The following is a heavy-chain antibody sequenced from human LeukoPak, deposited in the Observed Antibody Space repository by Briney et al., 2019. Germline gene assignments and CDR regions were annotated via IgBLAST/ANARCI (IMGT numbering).Heavy chain of an antibody. D-gene: IGHD3-10*01. CDR2: ISESGTST. CDR1: GFTFSSYA. V-gene: IGHV3-23*01. J-gene: IGHJ4*02. Sequence: VGPLRLSCPAPGFTFSSYAMICVRQAPGKWLGWVSLISESGTSTYYPDYVKGRFTISRDNSKNTVYLQMNSLRAENTAVYYCAKGASGYGSGRPSDYWGQGTLVTVSS. CDR3: AKGASGYGSGRPSDY.